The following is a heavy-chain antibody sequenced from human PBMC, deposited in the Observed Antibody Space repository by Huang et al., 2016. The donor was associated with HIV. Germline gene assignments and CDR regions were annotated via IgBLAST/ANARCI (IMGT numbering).Heavy chain of an antibody. CDR2: ISYDAKTK. D-gene: IGHD6-13*01. CDR3: AKGGSAAAVLDF. Sequence: QVQLVESGGGVVQPGRSLRISCAASGFTFSSYGMHWVRQAPGSGLEWVAVISYDAKTKYYADSVKGRFSISRDNSKTTVYLQLNSLRLEDTAVYYCAKGGSAAAVLDFWGQGTLVTVSS. J-gene: IGHJ4*02. V-gene: IGHV3-30*18. CDR1: GFTFSSYG.